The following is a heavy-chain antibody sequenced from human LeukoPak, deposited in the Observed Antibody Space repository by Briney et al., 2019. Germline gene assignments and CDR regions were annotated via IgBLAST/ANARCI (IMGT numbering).Heavy chain of an antibody. CDR1: GFTFSSYA. CDR2: ISGSGGTT. V-gene: IGHV3-23*01. J-gene: IGHJ4*02. D-gene: IGHD2-15*01. Sequence: PGGSLRLSCVASGFTFSSYAMTWVRQAPGKGLEWVSAISGSGGTTYHADSVKGRFTISRDNSKNTLYMQMNSLRAEDTAIYYCAKGQIGYCSGGSCYPVDYWGQGILVTV. CDR3: AKGQIGYCSGGSCYPVDY.